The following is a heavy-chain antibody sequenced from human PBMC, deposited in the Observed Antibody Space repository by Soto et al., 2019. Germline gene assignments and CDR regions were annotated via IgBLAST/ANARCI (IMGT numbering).Heavy chain of an antibody. V-gene: IGHV3-21*01. CDR3: ARDLIWLQSLGLGGY. D-gene: IGHD5-12*01. CDR2: ISSSSSYI. Sequence: PGGSLRLSCAASGFTFSSYSMNWVRQAPGKGLEWVSSISSSSSYIYYADSVKGRFTISRDNAKNSLYLQMNSLRAEDTAVYYCARDLIWLQSLGLGGYWGQGTLVTVSS. J-gene: IGHJ4*02. CDR1: GFTFSSYS.